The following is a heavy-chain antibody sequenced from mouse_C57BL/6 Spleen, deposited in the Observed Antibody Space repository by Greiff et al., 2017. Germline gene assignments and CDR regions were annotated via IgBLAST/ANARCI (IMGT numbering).Heavy chain of an antibody. D-gene: IGHD1-1*01. J-gene: IGHJ2*01. CDR2: INPYNGGT. Sequence: DVQLQESGPVLVKPGASVKMSCKASGYTFTDYYMNWVKQSHGKSLEWIGVINPYNGGTSYNQKFKGKATLTVDKSSSTAYMELNSLTSEDSAVYYCARGLANYYFDYWGQGTTLTVSS. V-gene: IGHV1-19*01. CDR1: GYTFTDYY. CDR3: ARGLANYYFDY.